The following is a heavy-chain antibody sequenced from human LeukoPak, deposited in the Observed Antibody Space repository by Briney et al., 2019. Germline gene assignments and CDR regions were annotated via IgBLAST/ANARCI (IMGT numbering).Heavy chain of an antibody. CDR2: IYHSGNP. CDR3: ARDLDCSSSRCYGNWFDP. V-gene: IGHV4-38-2*02. J-gene: IGHJ5*02. Sequence: SETLCLTCTVSVYSISSGYYWGWIRQPPGKGLEWIGTIYHSGNPYYNPSLKSRVTISVDTSKNQFSLKLTSVTAADTAVYYCARDLDCSSSRCYGNWFDPWGQGTLVTVSS. CDR1: VYSISSGYY. D-gene: IGHD2-2*01.